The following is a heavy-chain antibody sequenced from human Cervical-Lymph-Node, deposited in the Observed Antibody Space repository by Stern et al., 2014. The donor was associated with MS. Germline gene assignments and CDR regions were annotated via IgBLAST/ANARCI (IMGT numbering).Heavy chain of an antibody. J-gene: IGHJ4*02. CDR3: AKEGANDCFDY. Sequence: QDQLVQSGAEVRKPGASVKVSCKASGYTFTSYAMNWVRQAPGQRLEWMGGINAGTGNTKYSQKFQARVTLTRDTSASTAYMELSSLRSEDTAVYYCAKEGANDCFDYWGQGTLVTVSS. CDR1: GYTFTSYA. V-gene: IGHV1-3*01. CDR2: INAGTGNT.